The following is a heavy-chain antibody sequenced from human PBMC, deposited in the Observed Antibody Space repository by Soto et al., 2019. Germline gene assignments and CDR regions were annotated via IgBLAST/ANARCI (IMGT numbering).Heavy chain of an antibody. CDR2: INPSGGST. V-gene: IGHV1-46*03. J-gene: IGHJ3*02. D-gene: IGHD2-2*01. CDR1: GYTFTSYY. Sequence: QVQLVQSGAEVKKPGASVKVSCKASGYTFTSYYMHWVRQAPGQGLEWMGIINPSGGSTSYAQKFQGRVTMTRDTSTSTVYMELSSLRSEDTAVYYCARNNRYCSSTSCYADAFDIWGQGTMVTVSS. CDR3: ARNNRYCSSTSCYADAFDI.